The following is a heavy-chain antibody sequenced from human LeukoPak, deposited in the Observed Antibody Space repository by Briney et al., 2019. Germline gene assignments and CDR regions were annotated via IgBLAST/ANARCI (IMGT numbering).Heavy chain of an antibody. J-gene: IGHJ4*02. CDR1: GYTFANYG. D-gene: IGHD4-11*01. Sequence: ASVTVSCKTSGYTFANYGISWVRQAPGRGLEWVGWISAFNGNTNYAPKLQDRVTLTTDTSTSTVYMELKSLTSEDTAVYFCARVGTTGATADNWGQGTLVTVSS. V-gene: IGHV1-18*01. CDR3: ARVGTTGATADN. CDR2: ISAFNGNT.